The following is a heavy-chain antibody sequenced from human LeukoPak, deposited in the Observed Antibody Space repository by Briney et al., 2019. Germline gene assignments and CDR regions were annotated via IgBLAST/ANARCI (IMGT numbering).Heavy chain of an antibody. CDR3: ARVRGEDYYDSSGYYYFDY. CDR1: GGTFISYA. D-gene: IGHD3-22*01. J-gene: IGHJ4*02. CDR2: IIPIFGTA. V-gene: IGHV1-69*05. Sequence: SVKVSCKASGGTFISYAISWVRQAPGQGLEWMEGIIPIFGTANYAQKFQGRVTITTDESTSTAYMELSSLRSEDTAVYYCARVRGEDYYDSSGYYYFDYWGQGTLVTVSS.